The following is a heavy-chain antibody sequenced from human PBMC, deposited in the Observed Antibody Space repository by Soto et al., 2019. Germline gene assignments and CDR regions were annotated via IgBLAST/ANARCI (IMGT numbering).Heavy chain of an antibody. V-gene: IGHV1-18*04. J-gene: IGHJ4*02. CDR1: GYTFTNYG. D-gene: IGHD3-9*01. Sequence: QVQLVQSGAEVKKSGASVKVSCKASGYTFTNYGLSWVRQAPGQGLEWMGWISGYNGNTNYAQKVQGRVNMTTDTSTTTAYMELRSLRSDDTAVYYCARDSGVRYFGPGGLDYWGQGTLVTVSS. CDR3: ARDSGVRYFGPGGLDY. CDR2: ISGYNGNT.